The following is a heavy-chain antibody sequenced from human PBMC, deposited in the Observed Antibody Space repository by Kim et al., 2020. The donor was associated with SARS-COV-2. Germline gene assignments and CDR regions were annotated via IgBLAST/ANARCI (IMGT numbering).Heavy chain of an antibody. CDR2: ISGYNGNT. Sequence: ASVKVSCKASGYNFVFYGISWVRQAPGQGLEWMGWISGYNGNTAYAQTLQGRVSMTIETSTNTAYMELRSLRSDDTAVYYCARDKKQVAGRDLTIFRMVSVDAGDYWGQGTPVTVSS. CDR1: GYNFVFYG. V-gene: IGHV1-18*01. D-gene: IGHD3-3*01. J-gene: IGHJ4*02. CDR3: ARDKKQVAGRDLTIFRMVSVDAGDY.